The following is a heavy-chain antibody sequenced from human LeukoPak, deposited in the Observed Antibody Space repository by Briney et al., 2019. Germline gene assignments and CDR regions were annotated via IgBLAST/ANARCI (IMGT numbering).Heavy chain of an antibody. J-gene: IGHJ5*02. CDR2: ISYDGSNK. V-gene: IGHV3-30-3*01. CDR1: GFTFSSYA. D-gene: IGHD3-10*01. CDR3: ARPLWFGELSP. Sequence: GGSLRLSCAASGFTFSSYAMHWVRQAPGKGLEWVAVISYDGSNKYYADSVKGRFTISRDNSKNTLYLQMNSLRAEDTAVYYCARPLWFGELSPWGQGTLVTVSS.